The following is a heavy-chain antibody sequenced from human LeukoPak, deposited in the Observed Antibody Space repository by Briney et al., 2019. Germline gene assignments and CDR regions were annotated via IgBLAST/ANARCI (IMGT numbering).Heavy chain of an antibody. Sequence: SETLSLTCAVYGGSFSGYYWSWIRQPPGKGLEWIGEINHSRSTNYNPSLKSRVTISVDTSKNQFSLKLSSVTAADTAVYYCASGGQLVRRYDYWGQGTLVTVSS. D-gene: IGHD6-6*01. CDR1: GGSFSGYY. J-gene: IGHJ4*02. CDR2: INHSRST. CDR3: ASGGQLVRRYDY. V-gene: IGHV4-34*01.